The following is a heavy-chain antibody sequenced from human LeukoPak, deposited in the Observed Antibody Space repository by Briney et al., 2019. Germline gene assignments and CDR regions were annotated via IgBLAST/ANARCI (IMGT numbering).Heavy chain of an antibody. D-gene: IGHD6-19*01. J-gene: IGHJ4*02. CDR1: GYSISSGHY. CDR3: ARVWSSGWRTFDY. CDR2: IYHSGNT. V-gene: IGHV4-38-2*02. Sequence: SETLSLTCTVSGYSISSGHYWGWIRQPPGKGLEWIGSIYHSGNTYYNPSLKSRVAISVDTSKNQFSLKLSSVTAADTAVYYCARVWSSGWRTFDYWGQGTLVTVSS.